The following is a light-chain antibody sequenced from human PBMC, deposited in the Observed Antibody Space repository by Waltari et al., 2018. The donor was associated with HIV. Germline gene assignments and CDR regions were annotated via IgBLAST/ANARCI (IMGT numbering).Light chain of an antibody. CDR1: HTVDNNS. V-gene: IGKV3-20*01. J-gene: IGKJ2*01. Sequence: EIVFTQSHGTLSLLPGERATLCCRASHTVDNNSLAWYQHRPGQAPRLLIFGASSRATGIPDRFSASGSGTDFTLTISSLDPSDYALYYCQQYGTSPRTFGQGTRVEIK. CDR2: GAS. CDR3: QQYGTSPRT.